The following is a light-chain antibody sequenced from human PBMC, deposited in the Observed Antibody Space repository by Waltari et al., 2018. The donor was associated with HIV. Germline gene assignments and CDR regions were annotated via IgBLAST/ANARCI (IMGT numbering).Light chain of an antibody. CDR2: GNS. CDR3: QSHDSSLSGYV. CDR1: STNIGAGYH. J-gene: IGLJ1*01. V-gene: IGLV1-40*01. Sequence: QSVLTQPPSVSGAPGQRVTISCTGSSTNIGAGYHVHWSQQLPGTAPKLLIYGNSNRPSGVPDRFSGSKSGTSASLAITGLQAEDEADYHCQSHDSSLSGYVFGTGTKDTVL.